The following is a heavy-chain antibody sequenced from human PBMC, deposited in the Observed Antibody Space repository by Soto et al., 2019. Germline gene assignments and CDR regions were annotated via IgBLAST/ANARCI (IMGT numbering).Heavy chain of an antibody. CDR3: ARGVLPAVSYFEY. Sequence: GGSLRLSCAASGFTFSSYSMNWVRQAPGKGLEWVSSISSSSSYIYYADSVKGRFTISRDNTKNSLYLQMNSLRAEDTAVYYCARGVLPAVSYFEYWGQGTLVTVSS. CDR1: GFTFSSYS. D-gene: IGHD2-2*01. V-gene: IGHV3-21*01. CDR2: ISSSSSYI. J-gene: IGHJ4*02.